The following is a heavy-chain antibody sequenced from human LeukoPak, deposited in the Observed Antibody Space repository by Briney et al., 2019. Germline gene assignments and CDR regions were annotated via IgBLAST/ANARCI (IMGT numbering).Heavy chain of an antibody. V-gene: IGHV3-7*01. CDR2: IKHDGSEK. CDR1: RFTFSDYY. CDR3: ARDPYGDYGDCFDY. J-gene: IGHJ4*02. Sequence: PGGSLRLSCAASRFTFSDYYMTWVRQAPGRGLEWVANIKHDGSEKYYVDSVKGRFTISRDNAKNSLYLQMNSLRAEDTAVYYCARDPYGDYGDCFDYWGQGTLVTVSS. D-gene: IGHD4-17*01.